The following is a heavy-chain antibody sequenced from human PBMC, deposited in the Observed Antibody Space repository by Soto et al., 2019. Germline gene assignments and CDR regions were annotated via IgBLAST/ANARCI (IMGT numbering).Heavy chain of an antibody. D-gene: IGHD3-3*01. CDR2: INPAPGAA. CDR3: ARGGGVGVAGSAAFDM. Sequence: QLHLVQSGAVVKKPGASVTVSCSASGYPVTAYYMHWVRQAPGRGLEWMGGINPAPGAAKYTQTFQGRVTMSRDTSTSTVFMEPSGLTSEDQAVFYCARGGGVGVAGSAAFDMWGQGTLVTVSS. J-gene: IGHJ3*02. CDR1: GYPVTAYY. V-gene: IGHV1-2*02.